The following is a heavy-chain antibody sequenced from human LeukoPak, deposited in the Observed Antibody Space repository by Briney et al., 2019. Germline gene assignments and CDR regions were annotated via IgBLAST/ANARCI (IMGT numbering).Heavy chain of an antibody. D-gene: IGHD3-16*02. V-gene: IGHV3-74*01. Sequence: PGGSLRLSCAASGFTFSSYWMHWVRQAPGKGLVWVSRINSDGSSTSYADSVKGRLTISRDNAKNTLYLQMNSLRAEDTAVYYCARDRFGSSNAYYDYVWGSYRASYYMDVWGKGTTVTVSS. CDR3: ARDRFGSSNAYYDYVWGSYRASYYMDV. CDR1: GFTFSSYW. CDR2: INSDGSST. J-gene: IGHJ6*03.